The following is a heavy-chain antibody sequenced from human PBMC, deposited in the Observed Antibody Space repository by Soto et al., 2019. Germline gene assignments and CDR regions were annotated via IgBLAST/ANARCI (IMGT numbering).Heavy chain of an antibody. CDR2: ISAYNGNT. D-gene: IGHD1-1*01. CDR3: ANFSTWNDKYFDY. CDR1: GYTFTSYG. Sequence: ASVKVSWEASGYTFTSYGIRWVRQAPGQGLEWMGWISAYNGNTNYAQKLQGRVGRTTDTSTSTAYMELRSLISDDTAVYYCANFSTWNDKYFDYWGQEPRVPASS. V-gene: IGHV1-18*04. J-gene: IGHJ4*02.